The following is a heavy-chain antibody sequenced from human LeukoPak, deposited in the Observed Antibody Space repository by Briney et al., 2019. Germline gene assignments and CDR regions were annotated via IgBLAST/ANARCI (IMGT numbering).Heavy chain of an antibody. V-gene: IGHV3-53*01. CDR3: AREVRGYYFDY. Sequence: PGGSLRLSCAASGFIVSSNYMSWVRQAPGKGLEWVSVISSGGNTYYADSVKGRFTISRDNSKNTVFLQMNSLRVEDTAVYYCAREVRGYYFDYWGQGTLVTVSS. CDR2: ISSGGNT. D-gene: IGHD3-22*01. J-gene: IGHJ4*02. CDR1: GFIVSSNY.